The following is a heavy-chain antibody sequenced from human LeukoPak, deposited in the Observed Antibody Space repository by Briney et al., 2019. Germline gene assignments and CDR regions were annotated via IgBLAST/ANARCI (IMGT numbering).Heavy chain of an antibody. Sequence: SETLSLTCAVYGGSFSGYYWSWIRQPPGKGLEWIGEINHSGGTNYNPSLKSRVTISVDTSKNQFSLKLSSVTAADTAVYYCATHSGWNPAYYYYMDVWGKGTTVTVSS. V-gene: IGHV4-34*01. D-gene: IGHD6-19*01. CDR2: INHSGGT. CDR3: ATHSGWNPAYYYYMDV. CDR1: GGSFSGYY. J-gene: IGHJ6*03.